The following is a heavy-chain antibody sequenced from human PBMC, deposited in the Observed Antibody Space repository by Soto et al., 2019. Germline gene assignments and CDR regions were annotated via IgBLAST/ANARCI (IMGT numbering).Heavy chain of an antibody. D-gene: IGHD2-15*01. CDR1: GFTFSTYW. CDR2: IKQDGSDK. J-gene: IGHJ6*04. V-gene: IGHV3-7*01. CDR3: VICCGRSNRRYLLDV. Sequence: PGGSLRLSCVASGFTFSTYWMSWVRLVPGTGLEWVATIKQDGSDKYYVDSAKGRFTVSRDNAKNSLDLQMNSLRGDDTAVYHCVICCGRSNRRYLLDVWGKGTTDIVSS.